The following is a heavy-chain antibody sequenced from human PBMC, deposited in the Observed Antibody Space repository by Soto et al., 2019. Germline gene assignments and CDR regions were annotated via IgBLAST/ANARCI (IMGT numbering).Heavy chain of an antibody. V-gene: IGHV1-18*04. Sequence: VKVSCKASGYTFTSYGISWVRQAPGQGLEWMGWISAHNGNTNYAQKLQGRVTMTTDTSTSTAYMELRSLRSDDTAVYYCARVRITIFGVVIAQPSSGMDVWGQGTTVTVSS. J-gene: IGHJ6*02. CDR2: ISAHNGNT. CDR1: GYTFTSYG. CDR3: ARVRITIFGVVIAQPSSGMDV. D-gene: IGHD3-3*01.